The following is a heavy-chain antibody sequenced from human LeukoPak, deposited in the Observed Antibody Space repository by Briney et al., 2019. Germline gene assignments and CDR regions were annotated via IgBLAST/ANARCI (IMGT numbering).Heavy chain of an antibody. D-gene: IGHD2-8*01. CDR1: GFTFSINA. CDR3: ARLGYCTDGICYTADFDY. CDR2: ITDSGGST. J-gene: IGHJ4*02. Sequence: GGSLRLSCAASGFTFSINAMSWVRQAPGKGLEWVSAITDSGGSTYYADSVKGRFTISRDNSKNTLYLQMNSLRAEDTAVYYCARLGYCTDGICYTADFDYWSQGTLVTVSS. V-gene: IGHV3-23*01.